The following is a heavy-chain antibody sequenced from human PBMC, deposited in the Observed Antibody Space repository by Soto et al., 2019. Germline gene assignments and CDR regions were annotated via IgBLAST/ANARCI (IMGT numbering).Heavy chain of an antibody. CDR2: LSGGGGGT. CDR1: GFTFSSYA. CDR3: AKGRAGDFDY. J-gene: IGHJ4*02. V-gene: IGHV3-23*01. Sequence: EVQLLESGGGLVQPGGSLRLSCAASGFTFSSYAMSWARQAPGKGLEWVSSLSGGGGGTYYADSVKGRFTISRDNSKNTLYLQVNSLRAEDTAVYYCAKGRAGDFDYWGQGTLVTVSS. D-gene: IGHD3-10*01.